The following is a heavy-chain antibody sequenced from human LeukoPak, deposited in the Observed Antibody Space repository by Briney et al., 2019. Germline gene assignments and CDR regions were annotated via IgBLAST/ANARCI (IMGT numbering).Heavy chain of an antibody. D-gene: IGHD2-2*01. J-gene: IGHJ3*02. Sequence: ASVTVSFKASGYTFTSNAISWVRQAPGQGLEWMGWISTFNGNTIYAQELQGRVTMTTDTSTTTAYMELRSLRSDDTAVYYCARVTLGFCSSTNCLGGDAFDIWGQGTMVTVSS. CDR2: ISTFNGNT. CDR1: GYTFTSNA. CDR3: ARVTLGFCSSTNCLGGDAFDI. V-gene: IGHV1-18*01.